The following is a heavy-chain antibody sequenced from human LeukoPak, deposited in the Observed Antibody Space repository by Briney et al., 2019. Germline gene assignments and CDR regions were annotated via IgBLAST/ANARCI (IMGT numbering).Heavy chain of an antibody. CDR2: IYSGGST. J-gene: IGHJ6*02. CDR3: AXXXXGGSRPRRHYYGMDV. V-gene: IGHV3-53*01. Sequence: GGSLRLSCAASGFTVSSNYMSWVRQAPGKGLEWVSVIYSGGSTYYADSVKGRFTISRDNSKNTLYLQMNSLRAEDTAVYYCAXXXXGGSRPRRHYYGMDVWGQGTTVTVSS. D-gene: IGHD1-26*01. CDR1: GFTVSSNY.